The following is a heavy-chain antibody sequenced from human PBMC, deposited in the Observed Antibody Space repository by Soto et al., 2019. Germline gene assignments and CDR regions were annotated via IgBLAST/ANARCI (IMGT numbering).Heavy chain of an antibody. V-gene: IGHV1-69*01. CDR1: GGTFSSYA. CDR3: ASGAVQLERNWYFDL. Sequence: PGPQVKVSCKASGGTFSSYAISWVRQAPGQGLEWMGGIIPIFGTANYAQKFQGRVTITADESTSTAYMELSSLRSEDTAVYYCASGAVQLERNWYFDLWGRGTLVTVSS. D-gene: IGHD1-1*01. CDR2: IIPIFGTA. J-gene: IGHJ2*01.